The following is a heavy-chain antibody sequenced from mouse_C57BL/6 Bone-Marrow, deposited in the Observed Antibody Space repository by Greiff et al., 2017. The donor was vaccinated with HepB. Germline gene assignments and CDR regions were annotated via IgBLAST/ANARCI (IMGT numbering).Heavy chain of an antibody. V-gene: IGHV14-2*01. CDR3: ARCGYYENDVWYYAMDY. CDR2: LDPEDGET. CDR1: GFNIKDYY. Sequence: VQLQQSGAELVKPGASVKLSCTASGFNIKDYYIHWVKQRTEQGLEWIGRLDPEDGETKYAPKFKGKATITADTYSNTAYLQLSSLTSEDTAVYNCARCGYYENDVWYYAMDYWGQGTSVTVSS. D-gene: IGHD2-4*01. J-gene: IGHJ4*01.